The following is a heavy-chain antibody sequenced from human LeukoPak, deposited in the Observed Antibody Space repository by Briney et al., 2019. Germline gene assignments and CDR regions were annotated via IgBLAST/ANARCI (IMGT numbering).Heavy chain of an antibody. CDR2: IHYSGNT. D-gene: IGHD3-10*01. CDR1: GGSISSYS. V-gene: IGHV4-59*01. Sequence: PSETLSLTCTVSGGSISSYSWSWIRQPPGKGLEWLGYIHYSGNTNYNPSLKSRVTISVDTSKNQFSLKLSSVTAADTAVYYCAREGSGRPNWGQGTLVTVSS. J-gene: IGHJ4*02. CDR3: AREGSGRPN.